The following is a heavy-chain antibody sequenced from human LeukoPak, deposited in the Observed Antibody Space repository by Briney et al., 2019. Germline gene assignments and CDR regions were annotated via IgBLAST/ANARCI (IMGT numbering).Heavy chain of an antibody. V-gene: IGHV3-11*01. CDR1: GFTFSDYY. CDR3: ARGVRYFDWSSYFDY. D-gene: IGHD3-9*01. J-gene: IGHJ4*02. CDR2: ISSSGSTI. Sequence: GGSLRLSCAASGFTFSDYYMSWIRQAPGKGLEWVSYISSSGSTIYYADSVKGRLTISRDNAKNSLYLQMNSLRAEDTAVYYCARGVRYFDWSSYFDYWGQGTLVTVSS.